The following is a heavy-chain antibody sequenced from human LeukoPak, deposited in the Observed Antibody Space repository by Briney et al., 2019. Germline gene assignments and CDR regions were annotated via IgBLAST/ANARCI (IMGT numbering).Heavy chain of an antibody. V-gene: IGHV1-8*01. CDR3: ARMVRGAYAGSY. CDR1: GYTFTSSD. Sequence: ASVKVSCKASGYTFTSSDINWVRQATGQGLEWMGWMNPNSGNTGYAQKFQGRVTMTRNTSISTAYMELSSLRSEDTAVYYCARMVRGAYAGSYWGQGTLATVSS. J-gene: IGHJ4*02. D-gene: IGHD3-10*01. CDR2: MNPNSGNT.